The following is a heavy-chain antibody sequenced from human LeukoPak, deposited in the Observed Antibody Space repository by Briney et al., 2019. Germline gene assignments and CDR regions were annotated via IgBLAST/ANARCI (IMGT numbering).Heavy chain of an antibody. CDR3: ARLDYSNYPDYYYYYMDV. V-gene: IGHV4-39*01. CDR1: GGSISSSNW. CDR2: IYYSGST. J-gene: IGHJ6*03. Sequence: PSETLSLTCAVSGGSISSSNWWSWVRQPPGKGLEWIGSIYYSGSTYYNPSLKSRVTISVDTSKNQFSLKLSSVTAADTAVYYCARLDYSNYPDYYYYYMDVWGKGTTVTVSS. D-gene: IGHD4-11*01.